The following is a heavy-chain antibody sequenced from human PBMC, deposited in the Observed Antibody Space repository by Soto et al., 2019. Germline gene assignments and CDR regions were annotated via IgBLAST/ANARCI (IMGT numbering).Heavy chain of an antibody. CDR1: GFTFSRFP. Sequence: GGSLRLSCAASGFTFSRFPMSWVRQAPGKGLEWVSGFGGGAGRTFYADSVKGRCTISRDTSKDTLFLQLNSLTAEDTGVYYCAKGRSSFFYYGLDVWGQGTTVTVSS. J-gene: IGHJ6*02. CDR2: FGGGAGRT. D-gene: IGHD3-10*01. V-gene: IGHV3-23*01. CDR3: AKGRSSFFYYGLDV.